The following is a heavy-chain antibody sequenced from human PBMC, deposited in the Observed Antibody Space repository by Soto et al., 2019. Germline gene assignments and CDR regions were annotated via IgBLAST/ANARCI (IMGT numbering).Heavy chain of an antibody. D-gene: IGHD2-2*01. CDR3: ARGRVVVPAAVMFNCLDP. V-gene: IGHV4-30-2*01. CDR1: GAPITCGDYS. J-gene: IGHJ5*02. CDR2: IFHGGST. Sequence: SETLSLTCAISGAPITCGDYSWNWIRQPPGKGLEWIGYIFHGGSTYYNPSLRSRVTISVDRSRTQFSLKMSSVTAADTAVYYCARGRVVVPAAVMFNCLDPWGQGALVTVSS.